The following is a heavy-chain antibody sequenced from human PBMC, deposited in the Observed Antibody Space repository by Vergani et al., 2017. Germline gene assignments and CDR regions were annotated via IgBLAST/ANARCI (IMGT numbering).Heavy chain of an antibody. CDR2: IYYSGST. CDR3: ASTFRLGDDIDY. J-gene: IGHJ4*02. D-gene: IGHD3-16*01. Sequence: QVQLQESGPGLVKPSETLSLTCTVSGGSISSYYWSWIRQPPGKGLEWIGYIYYSGSTNYNPSLKSRVTISVDTSKNQFSLKLSSVTAADTAVYYCASTFRLGDDIDYWGQGTLVTVSS. CDR1: GGSISSYY. V-gene: IGHV4-59*01.